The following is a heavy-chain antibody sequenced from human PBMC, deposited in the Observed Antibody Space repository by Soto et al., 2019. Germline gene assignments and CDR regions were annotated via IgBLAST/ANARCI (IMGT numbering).Heavy chain of an antibody. J-gene: IGHJ6*03. CDR2: IIPIFGTA. D-gene: IGHD1-1*01. CDR3: ARSYKAHYYYYYMDV. Sequence: ASVKVSCKASGGTFSSYAISWVRQAPGQGLEWMGGIIPIFGTANYAQKFQGRVTITADESTSTAYMELSSLRSEDTAVYYCARSYKAHYYYYYMDVWGKGTTVTVSS. V-gene: IGHV1-69*13. CDR1: GGTFSSYA.